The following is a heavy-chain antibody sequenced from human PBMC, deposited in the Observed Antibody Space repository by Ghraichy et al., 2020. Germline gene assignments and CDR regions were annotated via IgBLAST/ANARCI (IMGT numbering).Heavy chain of an antibody. D-gene: IGHD6-19*01. CDR2: IRNKAAGYTT. CDR1: GFTFSDHY. J-gene: IGHJ4*02. Sequence: GESLNISCAASGFTFSDHYMDWVRQAPGKGLEWIARIRNKAAGYTTEYAASVKGRLAVSRDDSMNVLYLRMDSLKTEDTAMYFCARRAVPPIYYFDHWGLGTLVTVSS. V-gene: IGHV3-72*01. CDR3: ARRAVPPIYYFDH.